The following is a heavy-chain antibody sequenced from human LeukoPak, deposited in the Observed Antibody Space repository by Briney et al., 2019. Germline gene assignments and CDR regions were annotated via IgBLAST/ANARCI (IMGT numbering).Heavy chain of an antibody. CDR1: GYTFTGYY. J-gene: IGHJ4*02. D-gene: IGHD3-22*01. V-gene: IGHV1-2*02. Sequence: ASVKVSCKASGYTFTGYYMHWVRQAPGQGLEWMGWINPNSGGTNYAQKFQGRVTMTRDASISTAYMELSRLRSDDTAVYYCARGYYYDSSGYYYPVAHWGQGTLVTVSS. CDR3: ARGYYYDSSGYYYPVAH. CDR2: INPNSGGT.